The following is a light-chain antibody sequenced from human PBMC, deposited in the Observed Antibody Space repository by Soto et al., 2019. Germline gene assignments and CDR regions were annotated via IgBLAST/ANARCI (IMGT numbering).Light chain of an antibody. CDR2: HAS. CDR1: QSISNW. J-gene: IGKJ1*01. V-gene: IGKV1-5*01. Sequence: IQMTKSPVTLPASVGDRVTITCRASQSISNWVAWYQQKPGTAPKLLIYHASTLESGVPSRFSGSGSGTEFTLTISSLQPDDFATYYCQQYNSYSFGQGTKVDIK. CDR3: QQYNSYS.